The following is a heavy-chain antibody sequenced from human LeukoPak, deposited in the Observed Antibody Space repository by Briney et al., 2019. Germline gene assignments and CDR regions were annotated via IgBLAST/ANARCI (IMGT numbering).Heavy chain of an antibody. J-gene: IGHJ3*02. CDR1: GFTFDDYA. CDR2: ISWNSGSI. CDR3: AKDKLHLQLTGVAFDI. D-gene: IGHD3-9*01. V-gene: IGHV3-9*01. Sequence: PGGSLRLSCAASGFTFDDYAMHWVRQAPGKGLEWVSGISWNSGSIGYADSVKGRFTISRDNAKNSLHLQMNSLRAEDTALYYCAKDKLHLQLTGVAFDIWGQGTMVTVSS.